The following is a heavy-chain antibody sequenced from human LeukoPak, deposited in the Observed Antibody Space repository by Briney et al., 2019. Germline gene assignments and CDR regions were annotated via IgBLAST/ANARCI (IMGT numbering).Heavy chain of an antibody. D-gene: IGHD3-16*01. CDR2: ISSNNGNT. J-gene: IGHJ4*02. Sequence: GDSVKVSCKASGYTFTSHGISWVRQAPGQGLEWMGWISSNNGNTKYAQKFQGRVTMTTETSTSTAYMELRSLRSDDTAVYYCARDEGGPVNYWGQGTLVTVSS. CDR1: GYTFTSHG. CDR3: ARDEGGPVNY. V-gene: IGHV1-18*01.